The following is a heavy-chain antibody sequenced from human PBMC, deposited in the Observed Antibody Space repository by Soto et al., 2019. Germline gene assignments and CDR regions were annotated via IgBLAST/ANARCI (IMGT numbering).Heavy chain of an antibody. CDR3: ARDRITLANDAFDI. D-gene: IGHD3-10*01. CDR1: GGSISSYY. V-gene: IGHV4-4*07. Sequence: PSETLSLTCTVSGGSISSYYWSWIRQPAGKGLEWIGRIYTSGSTNYNPSLKSRVTMSVDTSKNQFSPNLSSVTAAADTAVYYCARDRITLANDAFDIWGQGTMVTVS. CDR2: IYTSGST. J-gene: IGHJ3*02.